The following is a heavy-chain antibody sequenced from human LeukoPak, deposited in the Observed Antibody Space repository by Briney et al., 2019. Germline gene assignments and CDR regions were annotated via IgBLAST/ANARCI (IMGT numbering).Heavy chain of an antibody. CDR1: GFTASSNY. D-gene: IGHD6-19*01. CDR3: TRHVSRGWTAFNLDD. J-gene: IGHJ4*02. V-gene: IGHV3-66*04. CDR2: IYSGGST. Sequence: GGPLRPSCAASGFTASSNYMSWVRQAPGQGREWGSVIYSGGSTYYAASVQGRFTISRDKSKNTPYLQMNSLRAADTAVYYCTRHVSRGWTAFNLDDWGKGTLVTVSS.